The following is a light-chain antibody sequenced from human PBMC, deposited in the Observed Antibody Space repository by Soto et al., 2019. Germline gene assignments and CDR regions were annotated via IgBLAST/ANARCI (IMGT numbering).Light chain of an antibody. CDR2: DAS. J-gene: IGKJ1*01. Sequence: EIVLTQSPGTLSLSPGERATLSCRASQSVYSRYLAWYQQKPGQAPRLLIYDASSRTTGIPDRFSGSGSGTDFTITISRLEPEDFAVYYCQQYGSSPRTFGQGTKVEIK. V-gene: IGKV3-20*01. CDR1: QSVYSRY. CDR3: QQYGSSPRT.